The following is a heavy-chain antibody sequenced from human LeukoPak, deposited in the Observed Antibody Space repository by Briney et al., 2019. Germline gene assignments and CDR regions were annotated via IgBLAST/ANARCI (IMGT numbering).Heavy chain of an antibody. Sequence: SETLSLTCTVSGGSISSYYWSWIRQHPGKGLEWIGYIYYSGSTYYNPSLKSRVTISVDTSKNQFSLKLSSVTAADTAVYYCARLYCSGGSCNHFDYWGQGTLVTVSS. V-gene: IGHV4-59*06. J-gene: IGHJ4*02. CDR2: IYYSGST. CDR3: ARLYCSGGSCNHFDY. D-gene: IGHD2-15*01. CDR1: GGSISSYY.